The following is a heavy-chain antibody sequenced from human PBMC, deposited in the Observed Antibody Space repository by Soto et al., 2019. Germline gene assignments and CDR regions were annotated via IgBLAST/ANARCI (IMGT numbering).Heavy chain of an antibody. J-gene: IGHJ4*02. CDR1: GFTFSSYW. V-gene: IGHV3-74*01. CDR3: ARASLVGPAATREAY. CDR2: ITSDGSST. Sequence: EVQLVESGGGLVQPGGSLRLSCAASGFTFSSYWMHWVRQAPGKALVWVSRITSDGSSTSYAASVKGRFTISRDNAKNTVYLQINSLRAEDTAVYYCARASLVGPAATREAYWGQGTLDSFAS. D-gene: IGHD2-15*01.